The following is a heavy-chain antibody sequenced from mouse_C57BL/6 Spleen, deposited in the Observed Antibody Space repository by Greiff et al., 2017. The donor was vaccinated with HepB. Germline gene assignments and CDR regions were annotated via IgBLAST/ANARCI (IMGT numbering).Heavy chain of an antibody. CDR3: AKGYYDSAWFAY. CDR1: GFTFSDYG. J-gene: IGHJ3*01. CDR2: ISSGSSTI. V-gene: IGHV5-17*01. Sequence: DVQLQESGGGLVKPGGSLKLSCAASGFTFSDYGMHWVRQAPEKGLEWVAYISSGSSTIYYADTVKGRFTISRDNAKNTLFLQMTSLRSEDTAMYYCAKGYYDSAWFAYWGQGTLVTVSA. D-gene: IGHD2-4*01.